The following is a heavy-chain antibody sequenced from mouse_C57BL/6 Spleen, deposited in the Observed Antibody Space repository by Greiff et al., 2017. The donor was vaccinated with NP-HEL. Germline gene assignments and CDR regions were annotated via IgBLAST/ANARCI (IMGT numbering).Heavy chain of an antibody. CDR2: IYPGDGGT. V-gene: IGHV1-80*01. Sequence: QVQLKESGAELVKPGASVKISCKASGYAFSSYWMNWVKQRPGKGLEWIGQIYPGDGGTNYNGKFKGQATLSADKSSSTAYMQLSSLTSEDSAVYFCVDYYGSNYAMDYWGQGTSVTVSS. D-gene: IGHD1-1*01. CDR1: GYAFSSYW. J-gene: IGHJ4*01. CDR3: VDYYGSNYAMDY.